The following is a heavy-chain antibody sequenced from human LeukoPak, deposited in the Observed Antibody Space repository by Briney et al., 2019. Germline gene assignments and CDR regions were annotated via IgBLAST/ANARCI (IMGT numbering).Heavy chain of an antibody. CDR1: GFTFSSYA. CDR3: ARDCDYGNTSGMRCY. V-gene: IGHV3-23*01. Sequence: GGSLTLPCAASGFTFSSYAMSWVRQAPGKGLEWVSAISGSGFGTYYADSVTGRSTISRDNSKNTLYLQMNSLRVEDTAIYYCARDCDYGNTSGMRCYWGQGTLVTVSS. J-gene: IGHJ4*02. D-gene: IGHD4-17*01. CDR2: ISGSGFGT.